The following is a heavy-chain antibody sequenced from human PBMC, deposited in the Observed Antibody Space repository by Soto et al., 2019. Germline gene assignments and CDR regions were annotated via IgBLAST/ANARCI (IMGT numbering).Heavy chain of an antibody. J-gene: IGHJ4*02. CDR1: GGTFSSYA. V-gene: IGHV1-69*13. CDR3: ARDRAVFRYYDSSGYYPLVD. CDR2: IIPIFGTA. Sequence: SVKVSCKASGGTFSSYAISWVRQAPGQGLEWMGGIIPIFGTANYAQKFQGRVTITADESTSTAYMELSSLRSEDTAVYYCARDRAVFRYYDSSGYYPLVDWGQGTRVTVAS. D-gene: IGHD3-22*01.